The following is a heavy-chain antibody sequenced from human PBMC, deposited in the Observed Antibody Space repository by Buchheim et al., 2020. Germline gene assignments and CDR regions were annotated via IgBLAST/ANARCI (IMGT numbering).Heavy chain of an antibody. CDR2: VNPNSGAT. J-gene: IGHJ4*02. V-gene: IGHV1-2*02. CDR3: AVATDLVDPANPTFDC. CDR1: EYTRHH. Sequence: QVQLVQSGAEVKKPGASVKVSCKTSEYTRHHIHWLRQAPGQRPEWVGRVNPNSGATEYAQKFQGRVTLTRDTSVSTTYMQLSSLTSDDTAVFYCAVATDLVDPANPTFDCWGQGTL. D-gene: IGHD5-12*01.